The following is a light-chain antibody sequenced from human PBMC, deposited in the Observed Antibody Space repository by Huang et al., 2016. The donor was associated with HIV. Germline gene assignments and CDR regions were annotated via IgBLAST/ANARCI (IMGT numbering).Light chain of an antibody. CDR2: AAS. CDR3: QQIYSTSIT. J-gene: IGKJ5*01. V-gene: IGKV1-39*01. Sequence: DIQMTQSPSSLSASVGDRVTITCRASQSISSYLNWYQQRPGKAPSLLIYAASSLQSGVPSRFSGSGSGTDFTLTISSLRPEDFATYYCQQIYSTSITFGQGTRLEIK. CDR1: QSISSY.